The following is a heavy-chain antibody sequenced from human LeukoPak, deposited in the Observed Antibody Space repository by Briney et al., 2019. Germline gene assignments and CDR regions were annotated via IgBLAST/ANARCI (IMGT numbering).Heavy chain of an antibody. Sequence: GGSLRLSCAASGFIFNNYVMNWVRQAPGKGLEWVSSISGSGVHTYYADSVKGRFTISRDNSKNTLYLQMNSLRAGDTAVYYCAKDHAAGRPYYFDSWGQGTLVTVSS. V-gene: IGHV3-23*01. CDR1: GFIFNNYV. CDR3: AKDHAAGRPYYFDS. D-gene: IGHD6-13*01. J-gene: IGHJ4*02. CDR2: ISGSGVHT.